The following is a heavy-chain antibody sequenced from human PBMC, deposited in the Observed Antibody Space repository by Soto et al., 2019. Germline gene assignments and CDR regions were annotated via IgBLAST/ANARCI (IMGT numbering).Heavy chain of an antibody. CDR3: ARGGKLGGDLDV. J-gene: IGHJ6*04. CDR2: IIPVLDLA. CDR1: GGTFNRET. D-gene: IGHD3-10*01. Sequence: QAQLVQSGAEVKKPGSSVKVSCKASGGTFNRETFSWVRQAPGQGLQWMGRIIPVLDLADYAQKFEGRVTITADTFTTTVYLDLSGLVSDDTAVYYCARGGKLGGDLDVWGKGTPVIVSS. V-gene: IGHV1-69*02.